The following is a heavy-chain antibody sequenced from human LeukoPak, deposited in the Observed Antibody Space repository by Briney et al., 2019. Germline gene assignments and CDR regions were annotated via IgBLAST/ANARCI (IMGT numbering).Heavy chain of an antibody. CDR2: IYTSGST. CDR3: ARRPRLLAYFDL. CDR1: GGSISSYY. Sequence: SETLSPTCTVSGGSISSYYWSWIRQPPGKGLEWIGYIYTSGSTNYNPSLKSRVTISVDTSKNQFSLKLSSVTAADTAVYYCARRPRLLAYFDLWGRGTLVTVSS. V-gene: IGHV4-4*09. J-gene: IGHJ2*01. D-gene: IGHD2-15*01.